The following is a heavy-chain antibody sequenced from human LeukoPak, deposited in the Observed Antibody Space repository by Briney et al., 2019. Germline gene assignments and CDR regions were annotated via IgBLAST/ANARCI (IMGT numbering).Heavy chain of an antibody. D-gene: IGHD1-26*01. V-gene: IGHV3-64*02. CDR1: GFTFSTYA. CDR3: ARSNNIVGATYFDY. CDR2: ISSDGGST. J-gene: IGHJ4*02. Sequence: GGSLRLSCAASGFTFSTYAMHWVRQAPGKGLEYISSISSDGGSTYYADSVKGRFTISRDNSKNTLSLQMGRLRAEDMAVYYCARSNNIVGATYFDYWGQGTLVTVSS.